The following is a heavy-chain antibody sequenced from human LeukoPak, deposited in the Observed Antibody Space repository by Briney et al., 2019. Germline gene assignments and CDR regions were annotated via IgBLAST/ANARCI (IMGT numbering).Heavy chain of an antibody. D-gene: IGHD3-22*01. CDR1: GFTFSTYA. CDR3: ASGAYYYDSSGYSGAFDI. CDR2: ISGSGGST. V-gene: IGHV3-23*01. J-gene: IGHJ3*02. Sequence: PGGSLRLSCAASGFTFSTYAMSWVRQAPGKGLEWVSAISGSGGSTYYADSVKGRFTISRDNSKNTLYLQMNSLRAEDTAVYYCASGAYYYDSSGYSGAFDIWGQGTMVTVSS.